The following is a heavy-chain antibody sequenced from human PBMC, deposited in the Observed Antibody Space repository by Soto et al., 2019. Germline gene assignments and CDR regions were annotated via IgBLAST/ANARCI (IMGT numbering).Heavy chain of an antibody. J-gene: IGHJ3*01. Sequence: QVQLVESGGGVVQPGRSLRLSCAASGFTFNNYGIHWARQAPGKGLEWVAAISNDGSDKYYADSVKGRLTISRDNSKNTVFLQMSSLRAEDTAVYYCAKDQARAASHGIDWGQGTIVTVSS. CDR2: ISNDGSDK. CDR3: AKDQARAASHGID. V-gene: IGHV3-30*18. D-gene: IGHD6-13*01. CDR1: GFTFNNYG.